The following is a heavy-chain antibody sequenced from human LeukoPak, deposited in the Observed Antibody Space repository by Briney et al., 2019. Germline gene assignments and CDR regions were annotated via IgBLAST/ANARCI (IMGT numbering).Heavy chain of an antibody. J-gene: IGHJ6*03. CDR1: GGSFSGYY. D-gene: IGHD3-22*01. V-gene: IGHV4-34*01. CDR3: ARLNYYDSSGYPTYYYYYMDV. Sequence: PSETLSLTCAVYGGSFSGYYWSWIRQPPGKGLEWIGEINHSGSTNYNPSLKSRVTISVDTSKNQFSLKLSSVTAADTAVYCCARLNYYDSSGYPTYYYYYMDVWGKGTTVTVSS. CDR2: INHSGST.